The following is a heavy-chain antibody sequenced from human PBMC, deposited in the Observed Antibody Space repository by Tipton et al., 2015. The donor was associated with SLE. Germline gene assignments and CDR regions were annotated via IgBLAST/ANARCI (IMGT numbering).Heavy chain of an antibody. CDR1: GDSINSGNYY. CDR3: AREFLNPVTTVHYYFDL. Sequence: TLSLTCSVSGDSINSGNYYWSWIRHLPGKGPEWIGYIFYTGTTHYNPSLESRISISIDTPKNQFSLNVRSVSAADTAVYYCAREFLNPVTTVHYYFDLWGRGTLVTVSS. J-gene: IGHJ2*01. V-gene: IGHV4-31*03. D-gene: IGHD4-11*01. CDR2: IFYTGTT.